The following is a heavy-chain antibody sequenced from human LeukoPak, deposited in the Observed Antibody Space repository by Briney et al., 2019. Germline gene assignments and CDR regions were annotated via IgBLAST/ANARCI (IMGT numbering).Heavy chain of an antibody. CDR3: GRHAYGGSPPLS. V-gene: IGHV3-66*04. CDR1: GFTVRDSY. CDR2: IYVSGTT. Sequence: GGSLRLSCAAPGFTVRDSYMSWVRQAPGKRLEWLAFIYVSGTTFYAASVKGRFTISRDNSKNTVYLQMNNLRAEDTALYYCGRHAYGGSPPLSWGQGALVTVSS. J-gene: IGHJ4*02. D-gene: IGHD3-10*01.